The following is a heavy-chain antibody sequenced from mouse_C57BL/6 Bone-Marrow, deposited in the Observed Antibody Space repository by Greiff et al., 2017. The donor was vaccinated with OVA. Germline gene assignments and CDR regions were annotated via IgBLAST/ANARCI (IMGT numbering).Heavy chain of an antibody. V-gene: IGHV5-4*03. CDR2: ISDGGSYT. J-gene: IGHJ4*01. CDR1: GFTFSSYA. Sequence: EVMLVESGGGLVKPGGSLKLSCAASGFTFSSYAMSWVRQTPGKRLEWVATISDGGSYTYYPDNVKGRYTIARDNAKNNLYLQMSHLKSEDTAMYYCGRNDSGSRFYAMDYWGQGTSVTVSS. CDR3: GRNDSGSRFYAMDY. D-gene: IGHD1-3*01.